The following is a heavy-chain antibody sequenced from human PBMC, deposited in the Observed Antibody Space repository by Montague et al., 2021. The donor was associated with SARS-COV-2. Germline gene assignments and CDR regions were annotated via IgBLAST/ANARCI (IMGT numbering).Heavy chain of an antibody. CDR3: ARGVGIPSSTPQYYYYGMDD. CDR2: IYHSGKT. D-gene: IGHD2-2*01. J-gene: IGHJ6*02. CDR1: GPPIASSCY. V-gene: IGHV4-4*02. Sequence: SETLSLTCAVSGPPIASSCYWSWVRQSPRNGLAWFGEIYHSGKTTYNPPLQSRLTTSWDKSTNQFSLNLTSFTAADTTVYYCARGVGIPSSTPQYYYYGMDDWGQGTTVTVSS.